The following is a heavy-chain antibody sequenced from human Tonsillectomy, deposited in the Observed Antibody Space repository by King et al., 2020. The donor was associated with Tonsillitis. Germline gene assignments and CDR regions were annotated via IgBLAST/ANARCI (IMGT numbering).Heavy chain of an antibody. D-gene: IGHD6-19*01. V-gene: IGHV3-30*18. Sequence: QLVQSGGGVVQPGRSLRLSCAASGFTFSSYGMHWVRQAPGKGLEWVAVISYDGSNKDYVDSVKGRFTISRDNSKNTLYLQMNSLRAEDTAVYYCAKENAEYSSGRYCDYWGQGTLVTVSS. CDR3: AKENAEYSSGRYCDY. CDR1: GFTFSSYG. CDR2: ISYDGSNK. J-gene: IGHJ4*02.